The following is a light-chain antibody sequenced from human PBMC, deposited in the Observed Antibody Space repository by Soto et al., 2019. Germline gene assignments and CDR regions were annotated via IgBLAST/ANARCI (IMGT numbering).Light chain of an antibody. V-gene: IGLV6-57*04. CDR2: EDN. J-gene: IGLJ2*01. Sequence: NFMLTQPHSVSESPGKTVTISCTRSSGSIASNYVQWYQQRPGSAPTTVIYEDNQRPSGVPDRFSGSIDSSSNSASLTISGLKTEDEADYYGQSYDSSNDVVFGGGTKLTVL. CDR3: QSYDSSNDVV. CDR1: SGSIASNY.